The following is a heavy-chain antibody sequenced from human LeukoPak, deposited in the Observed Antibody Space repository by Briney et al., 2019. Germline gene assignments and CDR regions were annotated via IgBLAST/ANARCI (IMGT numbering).Heavy chain of an antibody. J-gene: IGHJ4*02. V-gene: IGHV3-49*03. CDR3: SRGRHQTEY. CDR1: GFTFSSYA. Sequence: GGSLRLSCAASGFTFSSYAMSWFRQGPGKGLEWVGFIRSKAYGGTTEYAASVKGRFTISRDDSKSIAYLQMNSLKTEDTALYYCSRGRHQTEYWGQGTLVTVSS. CDR2: IRSKAYGGTT. D-gene: IGHD5-24*01.